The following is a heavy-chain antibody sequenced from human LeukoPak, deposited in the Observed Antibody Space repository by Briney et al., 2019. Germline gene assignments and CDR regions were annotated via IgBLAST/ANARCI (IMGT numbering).Heavy chain of an antibody. CDR2: IYYSGST. J-gene: IGHJ4*02. CDR3: ARETSRGATMYFDY. Sequence: SETLSLTGTVSGGSISSGGYYWSWIRQPPGKGLEWIGYIYYSGSTYYNPSLKSRVSISVDTSKNQFSLKLSSVTAADTAVYYCARETSRGATMYFDYWGQGTLVTVSS. V-gene: IGHV4-31*03. CDR1: GGSISSGGYY. D-gene: IGHD1-26*01.